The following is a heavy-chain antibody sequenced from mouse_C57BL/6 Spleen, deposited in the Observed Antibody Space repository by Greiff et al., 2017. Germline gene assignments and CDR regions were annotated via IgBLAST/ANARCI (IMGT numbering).Heavy chain of an antibody. Sequence: QVQLQQPGAELVMPGASVKLSCKASGSTFTSYWMHWVKQRPGQGLEWIGEIDPSDSYTNYNQKFKGKSTLTVDKSSSTAYMQLSSLTSEDSAVYYCARFGNYGFAYWGQGTLVTVSA. CDR3: ARFGNYGFAY. CDR2: IDPSDSYT. D-gene: IGHD2-1*01. J-gene: IGHJ3*01. V-gene: IGHV1-69*01. CDR1: GSTFTSYW.